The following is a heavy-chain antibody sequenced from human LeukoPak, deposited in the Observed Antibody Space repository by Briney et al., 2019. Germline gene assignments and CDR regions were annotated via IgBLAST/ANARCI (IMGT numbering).Heavy chain of an antibody. CDR3: ARNYYDSSGYRYYFDY. D-gene: IGHD3-22*01. J-gene: IGHJ4*02. V-gene: IGHV1-69*13. Sequence: SVKVSCKASGGTFSSYAISWVRQAPGQGLEWMGGIIPIFGTANYAQKFQGRVTITADESTSTAYMELSSLRSEDTAVYYCARNYYDSSGYRYYFDYWGQGTLVSVSS. CDR1: GGTFSSYA. CDR2: IIPIFGTA.